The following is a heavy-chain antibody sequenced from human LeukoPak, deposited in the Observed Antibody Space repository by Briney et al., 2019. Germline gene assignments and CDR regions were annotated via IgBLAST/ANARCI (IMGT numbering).Heavy chain of an antibody. D-gene: IGHD1-7*01. V-gene: IGHV3-9*01. Sequence: PGGSLRLSCAASGFTFDHYAMHWVRQAPGKGLEWVSSISWDSSNSVYADSVKGRFSITRDNAKSSLYLHMNSLTPADTAVYYCVKDLRLDLHLDTFHIWGQGTMVTVS. CDR2: ISWDSSNS. CDR1: GFTFDHYA. J-gene: IGHJ3*02. CDR3: VKDLRLDLHLDTFHI.